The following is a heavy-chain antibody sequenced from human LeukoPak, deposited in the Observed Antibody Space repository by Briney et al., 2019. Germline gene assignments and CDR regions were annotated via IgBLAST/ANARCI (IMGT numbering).Heavy chain of an antibody. CDR1: GGSISDYY. CDR3: ARQKSGSYAFDI. D-gene: IGHD1-26*01. J-gene: IGHJ3*02. V-gene: IGHV4-59*08. Sequence: SETLSLTCTVSGGSISDYYWTWIRQPPGKGLEWIGSIYYSGSTYYNPSLKSRVTISVDTSKNQSSLKLSSVTAADTAVYYCARQKSGSYAFDIWGQGTMVTVSS. CDR2: IYYSGST.